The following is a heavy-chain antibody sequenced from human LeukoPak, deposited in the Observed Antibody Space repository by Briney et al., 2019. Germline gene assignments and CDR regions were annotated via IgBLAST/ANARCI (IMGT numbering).Heavy chain of an antibody. D-gene: IGHD1-26*01. Sequence: GGSLRLSCAASGFTFSSYAMHWVRQAPGKGLEWVSSISSSSYIYYADSVKGRFTISRDNAKNSLYLQMNSLRAEDTAVYYCARAWEKGVRGQGTLVTVSS. CDR2: ISSSSYI. V-gene: IGHV3-21*01. CDR1: GFTFSSYA. J-gene: IGHJ4*02. CDR3: ARAWEKGV.